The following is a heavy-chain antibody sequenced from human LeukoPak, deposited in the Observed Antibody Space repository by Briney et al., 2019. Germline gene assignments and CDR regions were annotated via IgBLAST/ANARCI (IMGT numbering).Heavy chain of an antibody. CDR1: GFTFSSYW. CDR2: INSDGSST. D-gene: IGHD3-10*01. V-gene: IGHV3-74*01. Sequence: GGSLRLSCAASGFTFSSYWMHWVRQVPGKGLVWVSRINSDGSSTSHADSVRGRFTLSRDNAKNTLFLQMNSLRAEDTAVYYCARPARRGSYSYSYMDVWGKGTTVTVSS. CDR3: ARPARRGSYSYSYMDV. J-gene: IGHJ6*03.